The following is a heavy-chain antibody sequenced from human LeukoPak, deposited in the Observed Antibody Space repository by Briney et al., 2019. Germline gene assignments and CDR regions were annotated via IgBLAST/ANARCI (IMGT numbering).Heavy chain of an antibody. CDR1: GGSISSYY. J-gene: IGHJ5*02. CDR2: IYYSGST. V-gene: IGHV4-59*01. CDR3: ARGESSGSNWFDP. D-gene: IGHD3-22*01. Sequence: SETLSLTCTVSGGSISSYYWSWIRQPPGKGLEWIGYIYYSGSTNYNPSLKSRVTISVDTSKNQFSLKLSSVTAADTAMYYCARGESSGSNWFDPWGQGTLVTVSS.